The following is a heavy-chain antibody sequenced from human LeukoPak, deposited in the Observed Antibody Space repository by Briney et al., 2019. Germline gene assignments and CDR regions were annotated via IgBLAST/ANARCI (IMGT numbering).Heavy chain of an antibody. Sequence: SETLSLTCAVYGGSFSGYYWSWIRQPPGKGLEWIGSIYYSGSTYYNPSLKSRVTISADTSKNQFSLELTSVTAADTAVYYCARDSNHYGSGTYFLLDYWGQGTLVTVSS. J-gene: IGHJ4*02. V-gene: IGHV4-34*01. CDR2: IYYSGST. CDR3: ARDSNHYGSGTYFLLDY. CDR1: GGSFSGYY. D-gene: IGHD3-10*01.